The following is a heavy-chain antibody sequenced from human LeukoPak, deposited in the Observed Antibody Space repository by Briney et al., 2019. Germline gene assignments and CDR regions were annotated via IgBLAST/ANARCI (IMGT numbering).Heavy chain of an antibody. D-gene: IGHD4-17*01. V-gene: IGHV4-39*07. CDR3: ARNRIPYGDGVDS. CDR2: VYYSGST. Sequence: SETLSLTCSVSGSSIRVSNYYWAWIRQPPGKGLEWIGNVYYSGSTRYNPSLKSRVTISIDTSKSHFSLRLSSVTAADTAIYYCARNRIPYGDGVDSWGQGSLVTVSS. CDR1: GSSIRVSNYY. J-gene: IGHJ4*02.